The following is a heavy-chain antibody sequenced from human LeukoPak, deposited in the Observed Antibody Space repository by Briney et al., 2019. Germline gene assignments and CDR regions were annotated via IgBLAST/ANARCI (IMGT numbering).Heavy chain of an antibody. V-gene: IGHV3-23*01. CDR2: ISGSGGST. Sequence: GGSLRLSCAASGFTFSSYAMSWVRQAPGKGLEWVSAISGSGGSTYYADSVKGRFTISRDNSKNTLYLQMNSLRAEDTAAYYCAKDLAAAGWAGHNAFDIWGQGTMVTVSS. D-gene: IGHD6-13*01. CDR3: AKDLAAAGWAGHNAFDI. J-gene: IGHJ3*02. CDR1: GFTFSSYA.